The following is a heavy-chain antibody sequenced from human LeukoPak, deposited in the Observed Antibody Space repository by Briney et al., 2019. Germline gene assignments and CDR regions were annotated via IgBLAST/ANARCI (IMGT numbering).Heavy chain of an antibody. D-gene: IGHD3-10*01. V-gene: IGHV1-2*04. CDR3: ARGESITMVGGVIITVGDVFYI. CDR1: GYTFTGYY. J-gene: IGHJ3*02. CDR2: INPNSGGT. Sequence: GASVKVSCKASGYTFTGYYMHWVRQAPGQGLEWMGWINPNSGGTNYAQKFQGWVTMTRDTSISTAYMELSRLRSDDTAVYYCARGESITMVGGVIITVGDVFYIGGKGKRVTVS.